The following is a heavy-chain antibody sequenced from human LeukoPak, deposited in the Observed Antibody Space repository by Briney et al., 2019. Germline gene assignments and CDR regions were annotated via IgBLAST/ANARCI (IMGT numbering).Heavy chain of an antibody. J-gene: IGHJ6*04. V-gene: IGHV3-48*03. CDR2: ISSGASKI. CDR3: AELGITMIGGV. D-gene: IGHD3-10*02. CDR1: GFTFSSYE. Sequence: GGSLRLSCAASGFTFSSYEMNWVRQAPGKGLEWVSYISSGASKIFYADSVKGRFTISRDNAKNSLYLQMNSLRAEDTAVYYCAELGITMIGGVWGKGTTVTISS.